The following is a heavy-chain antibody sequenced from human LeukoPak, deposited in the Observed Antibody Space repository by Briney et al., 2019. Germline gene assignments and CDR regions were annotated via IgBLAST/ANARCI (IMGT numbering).Heavy chain of an antibody. CDR3: AKGLGSSSY. V-gene: IGHV3-48*04. D-gene: IGHD6-13*01. CDR2: ISSSSSTI. CDR1: GFTFSSYS. J-gene: IGHJ4*02. Sequence: GGSLRLSCAASGFTFSSYSMNWVRQAPGKGLEWVSYISSSSSTIYYADSVKGRFTISRDNAKNSLYLQMNSLRAEDTAVYYCAKGLGSSSYWGQGTLVTVSS.